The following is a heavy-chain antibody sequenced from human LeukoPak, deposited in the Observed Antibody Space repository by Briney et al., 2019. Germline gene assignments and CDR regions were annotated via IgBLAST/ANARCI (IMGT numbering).Heavy chain of an antibody. CDR3: ARGGRYWPFDY. Sequence: SETLSLTCSVSGGSLSNYHWSWIRQPPGKGLEWIGYIYSSGSANYNPSLKSRITISVETSKNQFSLKLSSVTAADTAVYYCARGGRYWPFDYWGQGTLVTVSS. CDR2: IYSSGSA. D-gene: IGHD2-8*02. V-gene: IGHV4-59*01. J-gene: IGHJ4*02. CDR1: GGSLSNYH.